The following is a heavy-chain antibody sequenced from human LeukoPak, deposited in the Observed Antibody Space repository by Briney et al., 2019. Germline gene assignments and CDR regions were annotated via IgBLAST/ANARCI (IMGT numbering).Heavy chain of an antibody. CDR3: AKDRRMMSSYYGMDV. V-gene: IGHV3-30*18. CDR2: VSYDGSNE. J-gene: IGHJ6*02. CDR1: GFTFWSYG. Sequence: GSLRLSCAATGFTFWSYGMHWVRQAPGKGLEWVAVVSYDGSNENYADSVKGRFTISRDNSKNTVYLHLNSLRVEDTAVYYCAKDRRMMSSYYGMDVWGQGTTVTVSS. D-gene: IGHD3-16*01.